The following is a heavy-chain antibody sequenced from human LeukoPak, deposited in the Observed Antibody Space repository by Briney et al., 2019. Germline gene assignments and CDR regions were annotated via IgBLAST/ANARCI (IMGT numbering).Heavy chain of an antibody. CDR2: IIYSGTT. V-gene: IGHV4-59*11. Sequence: SETLSLTCTVSGGSISSHYWSWIRQPPGKGLEWMGYIIYSGTTNDNPSLKSRVTISVDTSKNQFSLKLSSVTAADTAIYYCAKKYSSRWYLGDAFDIWGQGTMVTVSS. D-gene: IGHD6-13*01. J-gene: IGHJ3*02. CDR1: GGSISSHY. CDR3: AKKYSSRWYLGDAFDI.